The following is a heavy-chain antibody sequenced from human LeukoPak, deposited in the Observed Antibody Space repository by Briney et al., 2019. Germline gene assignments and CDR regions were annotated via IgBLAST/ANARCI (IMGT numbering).Heavy chain of an antibody. Sequence: PSQTLSLTCTVSGGSISSGDYYWSWIRQPPGKGLEWIGYIYYSGSTNYNPSLKSRVTISVDTSKNQFSLKLSSVTAADTAAYYCARTLKYSSGWNWFDPWGQGTLVTVSS. CDR3: ARTLKYSSGWNWFDP. V-gene: IGHV4-30-4*01. D-gene: IGHD6-19*01. CDR2: IYYSGST. J-gene: IGHJ5*02. CDR1: GGSISSGDYY.